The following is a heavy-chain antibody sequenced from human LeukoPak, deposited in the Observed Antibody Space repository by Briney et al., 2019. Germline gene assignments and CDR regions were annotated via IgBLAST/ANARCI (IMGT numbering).Heavy chain of an antibody. J-gene: IGHJ4*02. Sequence: SETLSLTCTVSGGSISSSSYYWGWIRQPPGKGLEWTGSIYYSGSTYYNPSLKSRVTISVDTSKNQFSLKLRSVTAADTAVYYCARGRDKGGRYFDYWGQGTLVTVSS. CDR3: ARGRDKGGRYFDY. CDR2: IYYSGST. V-gene: IGHV4-39*01. CDR1: GGSISSSSYY. D-gene: IGHD3-16*01.